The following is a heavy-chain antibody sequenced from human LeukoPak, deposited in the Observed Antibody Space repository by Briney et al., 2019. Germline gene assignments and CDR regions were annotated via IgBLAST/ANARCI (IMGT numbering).Heavy chain of an antibody. CDR2: IRSKSYRGTT. CDR3: GRDRLNAARGSVYYFDY. CDR1: GFTFGDYA. V-gene: IGHV3-49*03. D-gene: IGHD3-10*01. J-gene: IGHJ4*02. Sequence: GGSLRLSCTGSGFTFGDYAMSWFRQVPGKGLEWVGFIRSKSYRGTTEYAPSVKGRFTISRDDSKSIVYLQMSSLKTDDTAVYYCGRDRLNAARGSVYYFDYWGQGTLVTVSS.